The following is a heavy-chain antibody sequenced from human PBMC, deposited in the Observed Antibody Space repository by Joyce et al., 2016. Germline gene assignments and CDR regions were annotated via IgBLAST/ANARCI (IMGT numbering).Heavy chain of an antibody. CDR3: AHVVRGVTPFDY. Sequence: QITLKESGPTLVKPTQTLTLTCTFSGFSLSTSGVGVGWIRQPPGKALEWLALIYWNDDKRYSPYLKSRHTITKDTSKKQVVLTMTNRDPVDTATYVCAHVVRGVTPFDYWGPGTLVTVSS. V-gene: IGHV2-5*01. J-gene: IGHJ4*02. CDR1: GFSLSTSGVG. D-gene: IGHD2-21*02. CDR2: IYWNDDK.